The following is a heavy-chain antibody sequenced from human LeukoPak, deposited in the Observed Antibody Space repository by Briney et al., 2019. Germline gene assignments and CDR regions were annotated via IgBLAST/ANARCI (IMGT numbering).Heavy chain of an antibody. CDR1: GFIFNSYG. CDR3: AKDLAVAENY. D-gene: IGHD6-19*01. J-gene: IGHJ4*02. CDR2: IRYDGSNK. Sequence: PGGSLRLSCAASGFIFNSYGMHWVRQAPGKGLEWVAFIRYDGSNKYYADSVKGRFTISRDNSKNTLYLQMNSLRAEDTAVYYCAKDLAVAENYWGQGTLVTVSS. V-gene: IGHV3-30*02.